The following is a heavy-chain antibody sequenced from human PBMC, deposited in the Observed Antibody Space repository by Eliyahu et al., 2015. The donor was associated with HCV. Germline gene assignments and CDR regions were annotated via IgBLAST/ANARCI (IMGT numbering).Heavy chain of an antibody. CDR3: AKDTIVVLPGAAVGCGNSCHHSDS. Sequence: QVQLVESGGGVVQPGRSLXLSCVTSGFIFXNYXXXXVRQAPGKGLEWVAVISYDGSTKFYADSVKGRFTISRDNSKNTLYLEMNRLRAEDTAVYYCAKDTIVVLPGAAVGCGNSCHHSDSWGQGVLVTVSS. D-gene: IGHD2-2*01. CDR1: GFIFXNYX. V-gene: IGHV3-30*18. J-gene: IGHJ4*02. CDR2: ISYDGSTK.